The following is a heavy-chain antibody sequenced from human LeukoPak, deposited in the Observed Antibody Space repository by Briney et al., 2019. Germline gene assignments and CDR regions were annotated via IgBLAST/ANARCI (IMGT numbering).Heavy chain of an antibody. CDR3: ARSYGMDV. V-gene: IGHV3-74*01. CDR2: INSDGSST. J-gene: IGHJ6*02. CDR1: GFTFSTYW. Sequence: GGSLRLSCAASGFTFSTYWMHWVRQAPGKGPVWVSRINSDGSSTTYADSVKGRFTIPRDNAKSTLYLQMNSLRAEDTAVYYCARSYGMDVWGQGTTVSVSS.